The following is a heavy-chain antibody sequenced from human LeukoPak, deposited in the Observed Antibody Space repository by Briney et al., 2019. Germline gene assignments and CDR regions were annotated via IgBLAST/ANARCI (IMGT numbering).Heavy chain of an antibody. V-gene: IGHV3-7*01. CDR3: ARGSMIVGVGAFDI. D-gene: IGHD3-22*01. J-gene: IGHJ3*02. CDR2: IKQDGSEK. Sequence: GGSLRLSCAASGFTFSSYWMSWVRQAPGKGLEWVANIKQDGSEKYYVDSVKGRFTISRDNAKNSLYLQMNSLRAEDTAVYYCARGSMIVGVGAFDIWGQGTMVTVSS. CDR1: GFTFSSYW.